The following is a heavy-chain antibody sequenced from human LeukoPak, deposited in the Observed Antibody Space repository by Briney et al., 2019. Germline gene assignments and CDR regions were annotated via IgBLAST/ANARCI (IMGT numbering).Heavy chain of an antibody. Sequence: GGSLRLSCAASGFTLSHYGMHWVRLAPGMGLEWVAVIWFDGGKIHYPDSVKGRFTISRDNSKNTLYLQMDNLRADDTAVYYCVRGSGGDGYSYWGDYWGQGTLVTVSP. CDR3: VRGSGGDGYSYWGDY. V-gene: IGHV3-33*01. CDR1: GFTLSHYG. CDR2: IWFDGGKI. J-gene: IGHJ4*02. D-gene: IGHD5-24*01.